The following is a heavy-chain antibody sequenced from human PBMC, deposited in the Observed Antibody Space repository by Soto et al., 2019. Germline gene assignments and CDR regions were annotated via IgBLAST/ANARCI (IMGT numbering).Heavy chain of an antibody. Sequence: EVQLVESGGGLVQPGGSLRLSCAASGFTFSTYRLNWVRQAPGKGLEWVSYISSGSGTIYYADSVKGRFTISRDNAKNHLYLQMNNLRDEDTAVYYCAIDYINCPHYYYGMDVWGQAATVTVSS. CDR1: GFTFSTYR. J-gene: IGHJ6*02. D-gene: IGHD4-4*01. CDR3: AIDYINCPHYYYGMDV. V-gene: IGHV3-48*02. CDR2: ISSGSGTI.